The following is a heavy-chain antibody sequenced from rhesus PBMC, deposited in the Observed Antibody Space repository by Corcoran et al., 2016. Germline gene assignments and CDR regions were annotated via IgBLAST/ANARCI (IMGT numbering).Heavy chain of an antibody. J-gene: IGHJ4*01. CDR1: GFSFSDYY. CDR2: ISYTGCST. CDR3: ARVRAAAGLGGLDY. Sequence: EVQLVESGGGLAKSGGSLRLSCAASGFSFSDYYMYWVRQAPGKGLEWFSGISYTGCSTYYAASLKGRFTISRENAKNTLYLQMDSRRAEDTAVYYCARVRAAAGLGGLDYWGQGVLVTVSS. D-gene: IGHD6S26*01. V-gene: IGHV3S18*01.